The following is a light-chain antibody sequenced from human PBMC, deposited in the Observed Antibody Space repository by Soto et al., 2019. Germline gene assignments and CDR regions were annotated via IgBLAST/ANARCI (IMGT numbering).Light chain of an antibody. CDR1: QDIRSY. CDR3: QQLNTFPPFFT. CDR2: GAS. Sequence: DIQLTQSPSFLSASVGDRVTITCRASQDIRSYLAWYQQRPGKAPELLIYGASTLRPGGASRFSGSGSGTEFTLTISSLQPEDFETYFCQQLNTFPPFFTFGPGTKVDIK. V-gene: IGKV1-9*01. J-gene: IGKJ3*01.